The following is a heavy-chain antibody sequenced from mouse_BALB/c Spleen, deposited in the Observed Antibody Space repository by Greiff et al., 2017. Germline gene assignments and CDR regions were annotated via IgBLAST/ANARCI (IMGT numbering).Heavy chain of an antibody. CDR1: GFTFSSYA. Sequence: DVMLVESGGGLVKPGGSLKLSCAASGFTFSSYAMSWVRQSPEKRLEWVAEISSGGSYTYYPDTVTGRFTISRDNAKNTLYLEMSSLRSEDTAMYYCARYYDSWYFDVWGAGTTVTVSS. J-gene: IGHJ1*01. V-gene: IGHV5-9-4*01. CDR3: ARYYDSWYFDV. CDR2: ISSGGSYT. D-gene: IGHD2-4*01.